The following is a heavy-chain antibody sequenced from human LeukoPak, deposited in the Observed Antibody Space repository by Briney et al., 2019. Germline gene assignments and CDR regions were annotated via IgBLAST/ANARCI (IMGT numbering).Heavy chain of an antibody. CDR3: AKDKSQVGVDSASTLVDH. Sequence: GGSLRLSCAASGFTFRNVGMHWVRQAPGKGLEWVAFIRFDGRDEYYVDSLKGRFTISRDNSKNTVYLQMNSLTSEDTALYYCAKDKSQVGVDSASTLVDHWGQGTLVIVSS. CDR1: GFTFRNVG. V-gene: IGHV3-30*02. J-gene: IGHJ4*02. CDR2: IRFDGRDE. D-gene: IGHD2-8*02.